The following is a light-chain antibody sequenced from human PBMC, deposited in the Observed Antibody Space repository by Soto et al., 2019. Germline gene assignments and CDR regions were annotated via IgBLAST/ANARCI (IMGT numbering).Light chain of an antibody. J-gene: IGKJ1*01. Sequence: EIVLTQSPGTLSLSPEEKATNSCRASRSVSSSYLAWYQQKPGQAPRLLIYGASSRATGIPDRFSGSGSGTDFTLTISRLEPEDFAVYYCQQYGSSPQWTFGQGTKVDIK. CDR1: RSVSSSY. V-gene: IGKV3-20*01. CDR3: QQYGSSPQWT. CDR2: GAS.